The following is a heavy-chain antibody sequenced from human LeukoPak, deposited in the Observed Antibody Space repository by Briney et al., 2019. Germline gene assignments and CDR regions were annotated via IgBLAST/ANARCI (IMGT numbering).Heavy chain of an antibody. J-gene: IGHJ3*02. CDR2: ISPYNGNT. V-gene: IGHV1-18*01. CDR3: ARDLYYYDNGAYFDDTFDI. CDR1: GYSFTSYG. Sequence: ASVKVSYKASGYSFTSYGISWVRQAPGQGLEWMGWISPYNGNTNYAQNLQGRVTMTTDTSTSTAYMDLWSLRSDDTAVYYCARDLYYYDNGAYFDDTFDIWGQGTMVTVSS. D-gene: IGHD3-22*01.